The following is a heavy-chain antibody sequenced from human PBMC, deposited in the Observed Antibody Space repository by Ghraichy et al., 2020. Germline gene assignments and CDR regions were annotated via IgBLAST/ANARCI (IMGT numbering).Heavy chain of an antibody. J-gene: IGHJ2*01. CDR3: ARRWGSSGYYLLHDGYFDL. CDR1: GGSISSSSYY. V-gene: IGHV4-39*07. CDR2: IYYSGST. Sequence: SETLSLTCTVSGGSISSSSYYWGWIRQPPGKGLEWIGSIYYSGSTYYNPSLKSRVTISVDTSKNQFSLKLSSVTAADTAVYYCARRWGSSGYYLLHDGYFDLWGRGTLVTVSS. D-gene: IGHD3-22*01.